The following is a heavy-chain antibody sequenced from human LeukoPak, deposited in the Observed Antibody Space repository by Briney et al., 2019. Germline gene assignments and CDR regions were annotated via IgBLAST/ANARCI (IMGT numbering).Heavy chain of an antibody. Sequence: PSQTLSLTCAVSGGSISSGGYSWSWIRQPPGKGLEWIGYIYTSGSTNYNPSLESRVTISVDTSRKHFSLKLRSVTAADTAVYYCASSYDYAVGGFDFWGQGILVTVSS. D-gene: IGHD4-17*01. V-gene: IGHV4-30-2*01. CDR1: GGSISSGGYS. CDR3: ASSYDYAVGGFDF. J-gene: IGHJ4*02. CDR2: IYTSGST.